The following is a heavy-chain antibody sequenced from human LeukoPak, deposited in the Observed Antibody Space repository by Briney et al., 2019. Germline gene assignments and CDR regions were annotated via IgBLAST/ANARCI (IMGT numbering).Heavy chain of an antibody. CDR3: ARGLVQLWVLMDV. CDR1: GDNFSSYV. V-gene: IGHV1-69*04. J-gene: IGHJ6*04. Sequence: ASVKVSCKASGDNFSSYVITWVRQAPGQGLEWMGRIIPTFDVANFAQIFKGRVTITADKSTNTAHLELSSLRSEDTAVYYCARGLVQLWVLMDVWGKGTTVTVSS. CDR2: IIPTFDVA. D-gene: IGHD5-18*01.